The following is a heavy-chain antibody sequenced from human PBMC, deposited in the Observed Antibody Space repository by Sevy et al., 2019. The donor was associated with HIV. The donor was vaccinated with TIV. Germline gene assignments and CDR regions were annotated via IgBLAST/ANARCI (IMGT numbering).Heavy chain of an antibody. CDR2: IYTSGST. V-gene: IGHV4-4*07. Sequence: SETLSLTCTVSGGSISSYYWSWIRQPAGKGLEWIGRIYTSGSTNYNPSLKSRVTMSVDTSKNQFSLKLSSVTAADTAVYYCAGDIYCSSTSCYQEGNWFDPWGQGTLVTVSS. CDR3: AGDIYCSSTSCYQEGNWFDP. J-gene: IGHJ5*02. CDR1: GGSISSYY. D-gene: IGHD2-2*01.